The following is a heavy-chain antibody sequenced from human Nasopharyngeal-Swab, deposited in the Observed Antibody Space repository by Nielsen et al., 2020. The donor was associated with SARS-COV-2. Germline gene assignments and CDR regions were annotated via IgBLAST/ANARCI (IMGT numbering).Heavy chain of an antibody. CDR2: INPNSGGT. J-gene: IGHJ4*02. CDR1: GYTFTGYY. CDR3: ARPDSSSSVFDY. D-gene: IGHD6-6*01. V-gene: IGHV1-2*02. Sequence: ASVKVSRKASGYTFTGYYMHWVRQAPGQGLEWMGWINPNSGGTNYAQKFQGRVTMTRDTSISTAYMELSRLRSDDTAVYYCARPDSSSSVFDYWGQGTLVTVSS.